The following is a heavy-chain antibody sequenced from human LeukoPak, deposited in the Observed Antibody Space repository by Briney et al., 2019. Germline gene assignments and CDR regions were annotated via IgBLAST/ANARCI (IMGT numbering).Heavy chain of an antibody. CDR3: AGGASWTSDM. V-gene: IGHV3-7*01. CDR1: GFAFSRYW. CDR2: IKQDGSEK. Sequence: PGGSLRLSCAASGFAFSRYWMNWVRQAPGKGLEWLANIKQDGSEKYYVDSVKGRFTISRDNAQNLVYLQLNSLRADDTAVYYCAGGASWTSDMWGQGTLVIVSS. D-gene: IGHD2-2*01. J-gene: IGHJ3*02.